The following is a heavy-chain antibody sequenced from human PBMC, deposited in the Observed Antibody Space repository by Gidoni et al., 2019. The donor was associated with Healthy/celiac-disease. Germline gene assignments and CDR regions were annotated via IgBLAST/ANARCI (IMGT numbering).Heavy chain of an antibody. CDR2: IDPSDSYT. Sequence: GSGYSFTSYWISWVRQMPGKGLEWMGRIDPSDSYTNYSPSFQGHVTISADKSISTAYLQWSSLKASDTAMYYCARPNRVGAHNWYFDLWGRGTLVTVSS. CDR3: ARPNRVGAHNWYFDL. V-gene: IGHV5-10-1*01. D-gene: IGHD1-26*01. J-gene: IGHJ2*01. CDR1: GYSFTSYW.